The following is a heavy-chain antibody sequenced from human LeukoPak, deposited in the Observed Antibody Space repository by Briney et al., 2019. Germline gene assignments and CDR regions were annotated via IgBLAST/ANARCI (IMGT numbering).Heavy chain of an antibody. V-gene: IGHV3-7*03. Sequence: GGSLRLSCAASGFTFSSYWMTWVRQAPGKGLEWVANIKQDGSEKYYVDSVKGRFTISRDNAKNSLYLQMNSLRGEDTAVYHCARDQPGMAYWGQGTLVTVSS. J-gene: IGHJ4*02. CDR1: GFTFSSYW. CDR2: IKQDGSEK. D-gene: IGHD5-18*01. CDR3: ARDQPGMAY.